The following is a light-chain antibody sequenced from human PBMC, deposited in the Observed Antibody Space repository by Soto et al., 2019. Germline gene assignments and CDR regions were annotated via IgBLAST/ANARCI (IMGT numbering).Light chain of an antibody. CDR1: QSLSSY. Sequence: EIVFKQSPATLSLSPGERATLSRRAIQSLSSYLAWYQQKPGQAPRLLIYDASNRATGIPARFSGSVSGTEFTLTISSLQSEDFAVYYCQQYNNWPPVTFGQGTKVDIK. CDR2: DAS. CDR3: QQYNNWPPVT. J-gene: IGKJ1*01. V-gene: IGKV3-11*01.